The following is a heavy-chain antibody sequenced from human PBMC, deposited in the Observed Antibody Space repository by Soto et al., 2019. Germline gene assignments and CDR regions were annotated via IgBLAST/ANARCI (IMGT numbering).Heavy chain of an antibody. CDR2: IDSYGSRT. CDR3: ARGWVEGLSRQPPTDY. J-gene: IGHJ4*02. D-gene: IGHD3-3*01. CDR1: GFTFSRYW. V-gene: IGHV3-74*01. Sequence: PGGSLRLSCAASGFTFSRYWMHWVLQAPGKGLVWVSRIDSYGSRTSQVDSVEGRFTISRDNAKNRLYLQMNSLRAEDTAVYYCARGWVEGLSRQPPTDYWGQGTLVTVSS.